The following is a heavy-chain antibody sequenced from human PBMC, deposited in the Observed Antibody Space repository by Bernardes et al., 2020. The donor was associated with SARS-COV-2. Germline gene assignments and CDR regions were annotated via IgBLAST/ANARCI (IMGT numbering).Heavy chain of an antibody. CDR2: ISWNSGSI. Sequence: GGSLRLSCAASGFTVDDYAMHWVRQAPGKGLEWVSGISWNSGSIGYADTVKGRFTISRDNAKNSLYLQMNSLRAEDTALYYCAKDTGWGSGSHPARDFDYWGQGTLVTVSS. V-gene: IGHV3-9*01. CDR3: AKDTGWGSGSHPARDFDY. D-gene: IGHD3-10*01. CDR1: GFTVDDYA. J-gene: IGHJ4*02.